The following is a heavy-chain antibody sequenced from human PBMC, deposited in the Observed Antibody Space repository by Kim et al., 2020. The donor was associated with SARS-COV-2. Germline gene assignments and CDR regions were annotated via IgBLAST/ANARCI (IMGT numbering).Heavy chain of an antibody. Sequence: ASVKVSCKVSGYTLTELSMHWVRQAPGKGLEWMGGFDPEDGETIYAQKFQGRVTMTEDTSTDTAYMELSSLRSEDTAVYYCATDVSLPRYYYYGMDVWGQGTTVTVSS. CDR2: FDPEDGET. CDR1: GYTLTELS. CDR3: ATDVSLPRYYYYGMDV. J-gene: IGHJ6*02. V-gene: IGHV1-24*01.